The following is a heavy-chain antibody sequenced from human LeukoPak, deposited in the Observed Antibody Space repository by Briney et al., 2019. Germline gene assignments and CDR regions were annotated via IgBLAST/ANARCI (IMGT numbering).Heavy chain of an antibody. D-gene: IGHD3-22*01. J-gene: IGHJ4*02. CDR3: ARDYYDSSAMVY. Sequence: GGSLRLSCAASGFTFSSYSMNWVRQAPGKGLEWVSSISNSSSYIYYADSVKGRFTISRDNAKNSLYLQMNSLRAEDTAVYYCARDYYDSSAMVYWGQGTLVTVSS. CDR1: GFTFSSYS. CDR2: ISNSSSYI. V-gene: IGHV3-21*01.